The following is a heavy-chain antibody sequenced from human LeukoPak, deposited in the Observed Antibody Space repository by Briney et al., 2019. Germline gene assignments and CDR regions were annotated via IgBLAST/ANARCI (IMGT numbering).Heavy chain of an antibody. V-gene: IGHV3-20*04. CDR2: INWNGEST. Sequence: GGSLRLSCAASGFTFDDYGMSWVRQVPGKRLKWVSDINWNGESTGYGDSVKGRFTISRDNAKNSLYLQMNSLRAEDTASYFCARVKLTGIQDWFDPWGQGTLVTVSS. J-gene: IGHJ5*02. CDR3: ARVKLTGIQDWFDP. CDR1: GFTFDDYG. D-gene: IGHD1-20*01.